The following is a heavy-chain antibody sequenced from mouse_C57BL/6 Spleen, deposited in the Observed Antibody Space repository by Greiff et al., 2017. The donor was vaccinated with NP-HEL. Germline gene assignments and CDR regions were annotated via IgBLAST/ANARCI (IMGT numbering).Heavy chain of an antibody. D-gene: IGHD1-1*01. CDR1: GYTFTSYD. CDR2: IYPRDGST. CDR3: ARGGLTTVVARGY. Sequence: LVESGPELVKPGASVKLSCKASGYTFTSYDINWVKQRPGQGLEWIGWIYPRDGSTKYNEKFKGKATSTVDTSSSTAYMELHSLTSEDSAVYFCARGGLTTVVARGYWGQGTTLTVSS. J-gene: IGHJ2*01. V-gene: IGHV1-85*01.